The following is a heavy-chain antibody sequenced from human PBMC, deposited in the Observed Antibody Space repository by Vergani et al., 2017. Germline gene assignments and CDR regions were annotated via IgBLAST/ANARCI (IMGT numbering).Heavy chain of an antibody. J-gene: IGHJ4*02. V-gene: IGHV3-30-3*01. CDR2: ISYDGSNK. CDR3: ARDSYTDVDTAELDY. CDR1: GFTFSSYA. Sequence: QVQLVESGGGVVQPGRSLRLSCAASGFTFSSYAMHWFRQAPGKGLEWVAVISYDGSNKYYADSVKGRFTISRDKSKNTLYLQVNSLRAEDTAVYYCARDSYTDVDTAELDYWGQGTMVTVSS. D-gene: IGHD5-18*01.